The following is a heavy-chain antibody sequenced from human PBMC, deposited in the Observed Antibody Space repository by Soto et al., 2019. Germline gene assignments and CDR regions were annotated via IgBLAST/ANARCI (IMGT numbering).Heavy chain of an antibody. CDR2: ITNNGDTT. J-gene: IGHJ3*01. Sequence: EKQLVESGGALAQPGGSLRLSCVGSGFTFSIYALTWVRQAPGKGLEWVSLITNNGDTTFFGDSVKGRFSISRDNSKNTLYLQLETLRAEDPAVYYCAMSAGYGGAFDVWGQGTMVAVSS. D-gene: IGHD5-12*01. CDR3: AMSAGYGGAFDV. V-gene: IGHV3-23*04. CDR1: GFTFSIYA.